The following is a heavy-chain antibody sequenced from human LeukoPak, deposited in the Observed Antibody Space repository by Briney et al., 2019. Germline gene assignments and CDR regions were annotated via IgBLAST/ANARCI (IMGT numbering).Heavy chain of an antibody. J-gene: IGHJ3*02. D-gene: IGHD1-26*01. Sequence: GGSLRLSCAASGFTFSSYAMSWVRQAPGKGLEWVSAISGSGGSTYYADSVKGRSTISRDNSKNTLYLQMNSLRAEDTAVYYCAKGRVGAKHAFDIWGQGTMVTVSS. CDR3: AKGRVGAKHAFDI. CDR2: ISGSGGST. CDR1: GFTFSSYA. V-gene: IGHV3-23*01.